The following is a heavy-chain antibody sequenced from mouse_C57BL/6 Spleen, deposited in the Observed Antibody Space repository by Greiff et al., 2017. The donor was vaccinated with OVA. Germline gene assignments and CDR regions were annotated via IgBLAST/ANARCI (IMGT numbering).Heavy chain of an antibody. J-gene: IGHJ1*03. Sequence: EVKLMESEGGLVQPGSSMKLSCTASGFTCSDYYMAWVRQVPEKGLEWVANINYDGSSTYYLDSLKSRFIISRDNAKNILYLQMSSLKSEDTATYYCARAGWGSPYWYFDVWGTGTTVTVSS. V-gene: IGHV5-16*01. CDR1: GFTCSDYY. CDR3: ARAGWGSPYWYFDV. D-gene: IGHD3-1*01. CDR2: INYDGSST.